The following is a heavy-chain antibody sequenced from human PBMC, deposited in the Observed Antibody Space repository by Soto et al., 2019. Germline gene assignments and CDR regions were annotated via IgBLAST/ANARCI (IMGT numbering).Heavy chain of an antibody. Sequence: EVQLLESGGGLVQPGGSLRLSCAASGFTFSSYAMSWVRQAPGTGLGWVSAISGSGGSTYYADSVKGRFTISRDNSKTTLYLQMNSLRAEDTAVYYCAKDRGMRVVAATHLDYWGQGTLVTVSS. V-gene: IGHV3-23*01. CDR3: AKDRGMRVVAATHLDY. D-gene: IGHD2-15*01. J-gene: IGHJ4*02. CDR2: ISGSGGST. CDR1: GFTFSSYA.